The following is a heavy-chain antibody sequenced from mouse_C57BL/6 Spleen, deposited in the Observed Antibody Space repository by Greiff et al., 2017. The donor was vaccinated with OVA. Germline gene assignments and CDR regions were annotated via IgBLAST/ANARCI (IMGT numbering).Heavy chain of an antibody. Sequence: EVMLVESGGGLVQPGGSLSLSCAASGFTFTDYYMSWVRQPPGKALEWLGFIRNKANGYTTEYSASVKGRFTISRDNSQSILYLQMNALRAEDSATYFCARYKTIWDVSYFDYWGQGTTLTVSS. V-gene: IGHV7-3*01. CDR3: ARYKTIWDVSYFDY. J-gene: IGHJ2*01. D-gene: IGHD4-1*01. CDR2: IRNKANGYTT. CDR1: GFTFTDYY.